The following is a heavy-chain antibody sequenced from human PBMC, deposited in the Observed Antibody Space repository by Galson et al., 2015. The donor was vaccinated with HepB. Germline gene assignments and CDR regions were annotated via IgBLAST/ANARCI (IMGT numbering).Heavy chain of an antibody. D-gene: IGHD1-1*01. CDR3: ARGRDNWNRYYFDY. V-gene: IGHV3-48*01. Sequence: SLRLSCAASGFTFSSYAMNWVRQAPGKGLEWVSYISSSGSTIYYADSVKGRFTISRDNANNSLDLQMNSLRAEDTALYFCARGRDNWNRYYFDYWGQGSLVTVSS. J-gene: IGHJ4*02. CDR1: GFTFSSYA. CDR2: ISSSGSTI.